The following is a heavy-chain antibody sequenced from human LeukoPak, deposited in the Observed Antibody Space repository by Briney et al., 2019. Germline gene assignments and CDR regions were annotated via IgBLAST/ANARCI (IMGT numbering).Heavy chain of an antibody. CDR1: GFTFSYYG. V-gene: IGHV3-48*01. D-gene: IGHD6-6*01. CDR2: ISSNSRTV. CDR3: ARGGAARPDY. J-gene: IGHJ4*02. Sequence: PGGSLRLSCAVSGFTFSYYGMNWVRQAPGKGLEWVSYISSNSRTVEYADSVMGRFTISRDNAKNSLCLQLNTLRAEDTAVYYCARGGAARPDYWGRGTLVSVSS.